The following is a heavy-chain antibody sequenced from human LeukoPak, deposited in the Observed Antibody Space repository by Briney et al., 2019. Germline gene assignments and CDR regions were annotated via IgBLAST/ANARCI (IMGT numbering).Heavy chain of an antibody. Sequence: GGSLRLSCAASGFTFHNNGMSWVRQAPGKGLEWVSAISGSSRSTYHAESVKGRFTISRDNSKNTLFLQMNSLRAEDTAVYYCARSSLYCSSTSCYLFDYWGQGTLVTVSS. CDR1: GFTFHNNG. D-gene: IGHD2-2*01. CDR3: ARSSLYCSSTSCYLFDY. CDR2: ISGSSRST. V-gene: IGHV3-23*01. J-gene: IGHJ4*02.